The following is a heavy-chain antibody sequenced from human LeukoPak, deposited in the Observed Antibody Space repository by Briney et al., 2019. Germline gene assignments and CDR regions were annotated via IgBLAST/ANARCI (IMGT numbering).Heavy chain of an antibody. Sequence: SVKVSCKASGYSFTGYYMHWVRQAPGQGLEWMGWINPNSGDTKYAQKFQGRVTMTRDTSISTAYMELSRLRSDDTAVYYCARGLYYDSSGYYSAAFDIWGQGTMVTVSS. CDR2: INPNSGDT. V-gene: IGHV1-2*02. J-gene: IGHJ3*02. D-gene: IGHD3-22*01. CDR3: ARGLYYDSSGYYSAAFDI. CDR1: GYSFTGYY.